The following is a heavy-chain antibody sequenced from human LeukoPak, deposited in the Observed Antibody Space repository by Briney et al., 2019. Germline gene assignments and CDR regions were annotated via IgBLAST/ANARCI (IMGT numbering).Heavy chain of an antibody. J-gene: IGHJ4*02. D-gene: IGHD3-16*01. CDR3: ARDRASDY. Sequence: PSETLSLTCTGSGGSISSYYWSWIRQPPGKGLEWIGYIYYSGSTNYNPSLKSRVTISVDTSKNPFSLKLSSVTAADTAVYYCARDRASDYWGQGTLVTVSS. CDR2: IYYSGST. CDR1: GGSISSYY. V-gene: IGHV4-59*01.